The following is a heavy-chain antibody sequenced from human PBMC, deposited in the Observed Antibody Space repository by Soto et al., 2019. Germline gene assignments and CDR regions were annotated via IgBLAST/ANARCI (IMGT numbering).Heavy chain of an antibody. CDR1: GFTFSSNG. Sequence: GGSLRLSCAASGFTFSSNGMHWVRQAPGKGLEWVALISYDGSNKFYADSVKGRFTITRDNSKNTLYLQMNSLRPDDTAVYYCAKDGEGFYYYDSSGPKSWFDSWGQGTRVTVSS. CDR2: ISYDGSNK. J-gene: IGHJ5*01. CDR3: AKDGEGFYYYDSSGPKSWFDS. V-gene: IGHV3-30*18. D-gene: IGHD3-22*01.